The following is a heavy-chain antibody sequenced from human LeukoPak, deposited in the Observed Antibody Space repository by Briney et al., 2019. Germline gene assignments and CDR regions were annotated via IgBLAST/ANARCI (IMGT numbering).Heavy chain of an antibody. Sequence: SETLSLTCTVSGGSISSYYWSWVRQPPGKGLEWIGYIYYSGSTNYNPSLKSRVTISVDTAKNQFSLKLSSVTAADTAVYYCARGGPYYYGSGSSLGWFDPWGQGTLVTVSS. CDR3: ARGGPYYYGSGSSLGWFDP. V-gene: IGHV4-59*08. J-gene: IGHJ5*02. CDR1: GGSISSYY. CDR2: IYYSGST. D-gene: IGHD3-10*01.